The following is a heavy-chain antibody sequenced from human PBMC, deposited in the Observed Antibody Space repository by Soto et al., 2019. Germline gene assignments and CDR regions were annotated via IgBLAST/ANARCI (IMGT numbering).Heavy chain of an antibody. CDR3: ARDFPRVAVAGPNGFDP. CDR1: GFTFSSYS. Sequence: GGSLRLSCAASGFTFSSYSMNWVRQAPGKGLEWVSSISSSSSYIYYADSVKGRFTISRDNAKNSLYLQMNSLRAEDPAVYYCARDFPRVAVAGPNGFDPWGQGTLVTVSS. D-gene: IGHD6-19*01. CDR2: ISSSSSYI. V-gene: IGHV3-21*01. J-gene: IGHJ5*02.